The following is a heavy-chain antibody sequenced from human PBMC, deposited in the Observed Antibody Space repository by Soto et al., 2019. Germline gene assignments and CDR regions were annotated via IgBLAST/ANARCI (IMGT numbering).Heavy chain of an antibody. CDR1: GYTFTSYD. CDR2: MNPNSGNT. Sequence: ASVKVSCKASGYTFTSYDINWVRQATGQGLEWMGWMNPNSGNTGYAQKFQGRVTMTRNTSISTAYMELSSLRSEDTAVYYCARRGYCSGGSSYTGYYYGMDVWGQGTMVTVSS. D-gene: IGHD2-15*01. CDR3: ARRGYCSGGSSYTGYYYGMDV. J-gene: IGHJ6*02. V-gene: IGHV1-8*01.